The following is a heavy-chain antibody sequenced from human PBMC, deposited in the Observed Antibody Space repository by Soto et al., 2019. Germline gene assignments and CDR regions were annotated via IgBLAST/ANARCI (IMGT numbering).Heavy chain of an antibody. CDR2: IIPIFGTA. CDR1: GGTFSSYA. V-gene: IGHV1-69*12. J-gene: IGHJ4*02. D-gene: IGHD3-10*01. CDR3: ARDGRAYCYGSGFGRFAY. Sequence: QVQLVQSGAEVKKPGSSVKVSCKASGGTFSSYAISWVRQAPGQGLEWMGGIIPIFGTANYAQKFQGRVTITAEDATSTAYMELGSLRSEDTAVYYCARDGRAYCYGSGFGRFAYWGQGTLVTVSS.